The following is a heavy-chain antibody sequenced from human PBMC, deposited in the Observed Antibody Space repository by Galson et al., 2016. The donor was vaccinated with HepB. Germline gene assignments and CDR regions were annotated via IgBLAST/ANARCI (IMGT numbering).Heavy chain of an antibody. Sequence: SLRLSCAASGFTFSNYWIHWVRQAPGKGLVWVSGLSSDGSITTYADSVKGRFTISRDNAKNTLYLQMNSLRAEDTALYYCVRDRWPYYFDYWGQGILVTVSS. V-gene: IGHV3-74*01. D-gene: IGHD2-15*01. J-gene: IGHJ4*02. CDR1: GFTFSNYW. CDR2: LSSDGSIT. CDR3: VRDRWPYYFDY.